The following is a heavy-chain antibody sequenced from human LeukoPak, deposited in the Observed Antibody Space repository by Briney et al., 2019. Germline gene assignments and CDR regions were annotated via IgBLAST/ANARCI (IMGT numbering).Heavy chain of an antibody. CDR1: GGTFSSYA. V-gene: IGHV1-69*05. Sequence: SVKVSCKASGGTFSSYAISWVRQAPGQGLECMGGIIPIFGPANYAQKFQGRVTITTDESTSTAYMELSSLRSEDTAVYYCARGPVEMATKGYYYYYYMDVWGKGTTVTVSS. D-gene: IGHD5-24*01. CDR3: ARGPVEMATKGYYYYYYMDV. J-gene: IGHJ6*03. CDR2: IIPIFGPA.